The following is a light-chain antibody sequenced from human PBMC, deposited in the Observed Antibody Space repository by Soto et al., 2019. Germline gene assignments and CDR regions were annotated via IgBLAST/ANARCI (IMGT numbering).Light chain of an antibody. Sequence: EKVMTQSPATLSVSPGEIATLSWSASQSVSRDLAWYQQKPGQAPRLLIYGASTRATDVPARFSGSGSGTEFTLTISSLQSEDFAVYYCQKYNNLPINCGQGTRLEI. J-gene: IGKJ5*01. CDR1: QSVSRD. CDR2: GAS. CDR3: QKYNNLPIN. V-gene: IGKV3-15*01.